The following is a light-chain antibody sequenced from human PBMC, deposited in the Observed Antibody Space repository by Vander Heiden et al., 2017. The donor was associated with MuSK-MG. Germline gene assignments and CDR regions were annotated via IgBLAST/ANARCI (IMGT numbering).Light chain of an antibody. CDR1: QSISSY. CDR3: QQSNSTPYT. CDR2: AAS. J-gene: IGKJ2*01. V-gene: IGKV1-39*01. Sequence: IHLTPSPSSLSASVGDRVTITCRASQSISSYLDWYQQKPGKAPKLLIYAASSLQSGVPSRFSGSGSGTDFTLTISSLQPEDFATYYCQQSNSTPYTFGQGTKLEIK.